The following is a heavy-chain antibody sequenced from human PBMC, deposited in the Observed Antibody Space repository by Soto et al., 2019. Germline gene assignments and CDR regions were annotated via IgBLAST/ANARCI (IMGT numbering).Heavy chain of an antibody. D-gene: IGHD1-7*01. CDR3: AKDRVGGTFYTPLGF. Sequence: PGGSLRLSCQASGFNFDNYGMRWVRQAPGKGLEWVAVITYDGSFQYYADSVKGRFTISRDNSKNTLFLHLNTLEPEDTAVYHCAKDRVGGTFYTPLGFWGQGTLVTVSS. J-gene: IGHJ4*02. CDR1: GFNFDNYG. CDR2: ITYDGSFQ. V-gene: IGHV3-30*18.